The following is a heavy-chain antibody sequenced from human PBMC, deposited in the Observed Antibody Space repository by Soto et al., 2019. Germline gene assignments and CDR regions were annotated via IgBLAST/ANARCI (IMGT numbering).Heavy chain of an antibody. J-gene: IGHJ6*02. CDR2: IWYDGSNE. Sequence: QVQLVESGGGVVQPGRSLRLSCAASEFTFSSYGMHWVRQAPGKGLEWVAGIWYDGSNEYYADSVKGRFTISRDNSKNPLYLQGNSLRAEDTAVYYCARYGEVGDGMDVWGQGTTVTVSS. CDR3: ARYGEVGDGMDV. D-gene: IGHD3-10*01. V-gene: IGHV3-33*01. CDR1: EFTFSSYG.